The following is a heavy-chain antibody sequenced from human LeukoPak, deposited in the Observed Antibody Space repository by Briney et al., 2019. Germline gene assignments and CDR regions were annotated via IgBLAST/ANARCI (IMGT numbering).Heavy chain of an antibody. J-gene: IGHJ4*02. CDR1: GGSFNSYY. Sequence: ASETLSLTCTVSGGSFNSYYWSWIRQPPGKGLEWIGYVYNSGNTNYNLALKSRVTISVDTSNNRVLLKLTAATPAHRAVYYVARGGWYYDYWGQGSLVTVSS. V-gene: IGHV4-59*01. D-gene: IGHD6-19*01. CDR3: ARGGWYYDY. CDR2: VYNSGNT.